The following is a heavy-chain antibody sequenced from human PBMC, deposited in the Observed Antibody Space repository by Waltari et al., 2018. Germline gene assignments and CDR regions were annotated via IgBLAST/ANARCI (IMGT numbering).Heavy chain of an antibody. CDR1: GGSISSSSYY. Sequence: QLQLQESGPGLVKPSETLSLTCNVTGGSISSSSYYWGWIRQPPGKGLEWIGSIYYSGSTYYNPSLKGRVTISVDTSKNQFSLKLSSVTAADTAVYYCAREGDTAMVQLYWGQGTLVTVSS. CDR2: IYYSGST. J-gene: IGHJ4*02. D-gene: IGHD5-18*01. V-gene: IGHV4-39*02. CDR3: AREGDTAMVQLY.